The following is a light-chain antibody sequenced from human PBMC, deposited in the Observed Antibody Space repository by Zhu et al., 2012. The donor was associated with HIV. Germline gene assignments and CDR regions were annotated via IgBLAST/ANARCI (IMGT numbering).Light chain of an antibody. CDR2: EAS. CDR1: QSVHKW. CDR3: QHLTLYPT. V-gene: IGKV1-5*03. J-gene: IGKJ4*01. Sequence: DIQMTQSPSTLSASVGDRVTITCRASQSVHKWLAWYQQKPDKAPKLLIYEASNLEAGVPSRFSGSGSGTEFTLTISSLQPEDFATYFCQHLTLYPTFGEGPGWRSN.